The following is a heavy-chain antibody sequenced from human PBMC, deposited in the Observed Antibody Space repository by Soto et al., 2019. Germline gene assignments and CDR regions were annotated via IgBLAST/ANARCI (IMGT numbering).Heavy chain of an antibody. D-gene: IGHD2-15*01. CDR3: ARAAVVAVAGTSYNWFDP. J-gene: IGHJ5*02. V-gene: IGHV3-11*06. Sequence: PRGSLRLSCTASGFTFSDYYMSWIRRAPGKWLEWVSYISRGSGYTDYADSVKGRFTISRDNAKNSLYLQMNSLGADGTGIFFYARAAVVAVAGTSYNWFDPWGQGTLVTVSS. CDR2: ISRGSGYT. CDR1: GFTFSDYY.